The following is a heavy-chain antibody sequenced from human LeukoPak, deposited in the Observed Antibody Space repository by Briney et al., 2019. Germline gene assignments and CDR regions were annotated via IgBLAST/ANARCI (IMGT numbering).Heavy chain of an antibody. Sequence: GGSLRLSCAASGFTFSYYAMCWVRQAPEKGLEWVSGISDNGGTTDYADSVKGRFTISRDNSKTTLYLQMNTLRAEDSAVYYCARARYYNKDAVDFWGQGTLVTVSS. CDR2: ISDNGGTT. CDR1: GFTFSYYA. J-gene: IGHJ3*01. CDR3: ARARYYNKDAVDF. V-gene: IGHV3-23*01. D-gene: IGHD3-9*01.